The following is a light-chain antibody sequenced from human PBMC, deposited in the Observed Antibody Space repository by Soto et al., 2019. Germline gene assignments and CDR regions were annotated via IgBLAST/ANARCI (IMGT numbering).Light chain of an antibody. CDR3: QQYSYWTLT. V-gene: IGKV1-39*01. J-gene: IGKJ4*01. Sequence: DIQMTQSPSSLSASVGDRVTITCRTSQSIRSYLNWYQQKPGKAPKLLIFDASSLQSGVPSRFSGSGSGTDFTLTISSLQPEDFAVYYCQQYSYWTLTFGGGPKVDIX. CDR1: QSIRSY. CDR2: DAS.